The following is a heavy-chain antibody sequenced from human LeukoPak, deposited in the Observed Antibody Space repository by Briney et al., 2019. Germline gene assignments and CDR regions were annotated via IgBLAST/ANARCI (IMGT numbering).Heavy chain of an antibody. CDR1: GFTFSSYA. D-gene: IGHD2-2*01. CDR3: AKAQLPHDAFDI. CDR2: ISYDGSNK. V-gene: IGHV3-30-3*01. J-gene: IGHJ3*02. Sequence: GGSLRLSCAASGFTFSSYAMHWVRQAPGKGLEWVAVISYDGSNKYYADSVKGRFTISRDNSKNTLYLQMNSLRAEDTAVYYCAKAQLPHDAFDIWGQGTMVTVSS.